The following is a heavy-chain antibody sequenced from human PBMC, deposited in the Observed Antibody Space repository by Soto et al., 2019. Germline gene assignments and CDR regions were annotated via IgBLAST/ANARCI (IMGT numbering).Heavy chain of an antibody. Sequence: PGGSLRLSCAASGFTFDDYAMFWVRQAPGKGLEWVSGVSWNSGSIGYADSVKGRFTISRDNAKNSLYLQMNSLRAEDTAFYYCAKSYDILTGYHRGPFDYWGQGTLVTVSS. D-gene: IGHD3-9*01. CDR3: AKSYDILTGYHRGPFDY. CDR1: GFTFDDYA. V-gene: IGHV3-9*01. J-gene: IGHJ4*01. CDR2: VSWNSGSI.